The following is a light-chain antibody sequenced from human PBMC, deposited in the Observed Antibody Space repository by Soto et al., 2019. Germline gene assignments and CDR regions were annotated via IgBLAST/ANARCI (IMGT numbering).Light chain of an antibody. J-gene: IGKJ4*01. V-gene: IGKV3-11*01. CDR3: QQRTSWPT. CDR1: QSVTSS. Sequence: EIVLTQSPATLSLSPGDRATLSCRASQSVTSSLAWLQQKPGQAPRLLIYDVSRRATAIPARFSGSGSGTDFTLTISSLEPEDFAVYYCQQRTSWPTFGGGTKVDIK. CDR2: DVS.